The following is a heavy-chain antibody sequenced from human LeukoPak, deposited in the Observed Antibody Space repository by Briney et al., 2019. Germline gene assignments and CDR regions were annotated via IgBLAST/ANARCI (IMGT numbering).Heavy chain of an antibody. CDR3: ARDADTTTRNWYFDL. CDR2: ISYDGTKK. D-gene: IGHD3-16*01. CDR1: GFTFRNYG. V-gene: IGHV3-30*03. Sequence: RGSLRLSCAPSGFTFRNYGIHWVRQAPGKGLEWVAAISYDGTKKFYSDSGEGRFTISRDNSMNTLYLQINSLRAEDTALYFCARDADTTTRNWYFDLWGRGTLLTVSS. J-gene: IGHJ2*01.